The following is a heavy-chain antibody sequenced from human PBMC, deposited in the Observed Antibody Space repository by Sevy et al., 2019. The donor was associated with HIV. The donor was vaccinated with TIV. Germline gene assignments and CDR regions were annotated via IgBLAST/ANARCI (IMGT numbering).Heavy chain of an antibody. J-gene: IGHJ5*02. V-gene: IGHV3-33*01. CDR1: GFTFSSYG. Sequence: GGSLRLSCAASGFTFSSYGMHWVRQAPGKGLEWVAVIWYDGSNKYYADSVKGRFTISRDNSKNTLYLQMNSLRAEDTAVYYCAREALITMVRGVPIRGYNWFDPWGQGTLVTVSS. D-gene: IGHD3-10*01. CDR2: IWYDGSNK. CDR3: AREALITMVRGVPIRGYNWFDP.